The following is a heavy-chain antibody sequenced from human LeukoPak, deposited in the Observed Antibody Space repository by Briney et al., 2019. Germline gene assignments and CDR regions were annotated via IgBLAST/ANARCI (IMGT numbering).Heavy chain of an antibody. J-gene: IGHJ4*02. CDR3: ARRSGYGDYQFDY. V-gene: IGHV1-69*01. Sequence: SVKVSCKASGGTFSSYAISWVRQAPGQGLEWMGGIIPIFGTANYAQKFQGRVTITADESTSTAYMELSSLRSKDTAVYYCARRSGYGDYQFDYWGQGTLVTVSS. CDR1: GGTFSSYA. D-gene: IGHD4-17*01. CDR2: IIPIFGTA.